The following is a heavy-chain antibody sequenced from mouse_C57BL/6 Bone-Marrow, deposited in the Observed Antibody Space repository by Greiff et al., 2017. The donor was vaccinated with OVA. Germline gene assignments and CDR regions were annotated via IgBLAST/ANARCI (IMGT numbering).Heavy chain of an antibody. Sequence: EVKVVESGGDLVKPGGSLKLSCAASGFTFSSYGMSWVRQTPDKRLEWVATISSGGSYTYYPDSVKGRFTISRDNAKNTLYLQMSSLKSEDTAMYYCARRYDGAFAYWGQGTLVTVSA. CDR2: ISSGGSYT. J-gene: IGHJ3*01. CDR1: GFTFSSYG. V-gene: IGHV5-6*02. D-gene: IGHD2-3*01. CDR3: ARRYDGAFAY.